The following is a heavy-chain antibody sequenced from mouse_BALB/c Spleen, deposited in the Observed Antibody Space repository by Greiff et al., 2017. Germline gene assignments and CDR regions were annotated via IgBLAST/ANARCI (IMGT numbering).Heavy chain of an antibody. J-gene: IGHJ1*01. CDR2: ISNLAYSI. CDR3: AREYYGSRYWYFDV. V-gene: IGHV5-15*02. Sequence: DVQLVESGGGLVQPGGSRKLSCAASGFTFSDYGMAWVRQAPGKGPEWVAFISNLAYSIYYADTVTGRFTISRENAKNTLYLEMSSLRSEDTAMYYCAREYYGSRYWYFDVWGAGTTVTVSS. CDR1: GFTFSDYG. D-gene: IGHD1-1*01.